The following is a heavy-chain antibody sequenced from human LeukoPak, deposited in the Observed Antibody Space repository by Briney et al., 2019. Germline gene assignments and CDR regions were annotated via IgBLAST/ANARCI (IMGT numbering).Heavy chain of an antibody. Sequence: TSETLSLTCTVSGGSISSSSYYWGWIRQPPGKGLEWIGSIYYSGSTNYNPSLKSRVTISVDTSKNQFSLKLSSVTAADTAVYYCARDGNIRGAPHGYWGQGTLVTVSS. V-gene: IGHV4-39*07. D-gene: IGHD3-10*01. J-gene: IGHJ4*02. CDR1: GGSISSSSYY. CDR2: IYYSGST. CDR3: ARDGNIRGAPHGY.